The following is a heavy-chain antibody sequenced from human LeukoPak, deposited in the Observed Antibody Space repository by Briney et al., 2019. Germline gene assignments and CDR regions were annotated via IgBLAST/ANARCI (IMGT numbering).Heavy chain of an antibody. CDR1: GYTLTELP. CDR3: GRGFSIDY. D-gene: IGHD3-10*01. V-gene: IGHV1-24*01. J-gene: IGHJ4*02. Sequence: GASVKVSCKVFGYTLTELPIHWVRQAPGKGLEWMGGFDPEDGKAVFAQNFQGRVTLTDDTSTDTAYMELSSLRSEDTAIYYCGRGFSIDYWGQGSLVIVSS. CDR2: FDPEDGKA.